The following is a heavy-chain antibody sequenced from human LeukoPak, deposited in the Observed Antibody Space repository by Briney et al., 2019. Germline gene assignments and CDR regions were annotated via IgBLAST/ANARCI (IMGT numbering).Heavy chain of an antibody. CDR3: ARDGEAVAGPSPLDY. V-gene: IGHV3-48*04. CDR1: GFTFSSYS. D-gene: IGHD6-19*01. Sequence: GGSLRLSCAASGFTFSSYSMNWVRQAPGKGLEWVSYISSSSSTIYYADSVKGRLTIFRGNAKNSLYLQMNSLRAEDTAVYYCARDGEAVAGPSPLDYWGQGTLVTVSS. CDR2: ISSSSSTI. J-gene: IGHJ4*02.